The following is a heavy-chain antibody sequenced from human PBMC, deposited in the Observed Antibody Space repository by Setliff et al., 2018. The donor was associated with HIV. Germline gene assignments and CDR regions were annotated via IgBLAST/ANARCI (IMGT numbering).Heavy chain of an antibody. CDR1: GGSISSDY. CDR2: VYISGST. Sequence: PSETLSLTCTVSGGSISSDYWSWIRQPAGKGLEWIGRVYISGSTNYSPSLRSRVTMSVDTSKNQVSLKLSSVTAADTAVYYCARGHPIVPTGLVSFYFDHWGQGTLVTVSS. CDR3: ARGHPIVPTGLVSFYFDH. J-gene: IGHJ4*02. V-gene: IGHV4-4*07. D-gene: IGHD2-2*01.